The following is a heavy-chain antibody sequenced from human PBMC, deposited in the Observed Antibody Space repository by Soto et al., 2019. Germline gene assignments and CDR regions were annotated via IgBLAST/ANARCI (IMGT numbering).Heavy chain of an antibody. D-gene: IGHD3-9*01. Sequence: GESLKISCKGSGYTFTTYWIGWVRQMPGKGLEWMGIIYPRDSDTRYSPSFQGQVTISADKSISTAYLQWSSLKASDTAIYYCARRPNTLNYYAMDVWGQGTTVTSP. CDR2: IYPRDSDT. J-gene: IGHJ6*02. CDR1: GYTFTTYW. CDR3: ARRPNTLNYYAMDV. V-gene: IGHV5-51*01.